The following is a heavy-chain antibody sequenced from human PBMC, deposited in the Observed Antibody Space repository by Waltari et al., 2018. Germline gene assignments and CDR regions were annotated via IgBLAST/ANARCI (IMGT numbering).Heavy chain of an antibody. V-gene: IGHV4-39*02. CDR1: GCSIRTGTNY. Sequence: QLQLQESGPGLVKPSETLSLTCTVSGCSIRTGTNYWGWLRQPPGKGLEWIGTSYYTGNAYYNPSLKSRTTMSVDTSRNQFSLKLTSVTAADTAVYYCARELAAGGATGYWGQGTLVTVSS. D-gene: IGHD1-26*01. CDR2: SYYTGNA. CDR3: ARELAAGGATGY. J-gene: IGHJ4*02.